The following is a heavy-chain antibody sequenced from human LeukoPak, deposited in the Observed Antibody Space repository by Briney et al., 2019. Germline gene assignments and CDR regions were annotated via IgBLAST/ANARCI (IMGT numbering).Heavy chain of an antibody. CDR3: ARGRCSSTSCYRWFDP. V-gene: IGHV1-8*01. J-gene: IGHJ5*02. D-gene: IGHD2-2*02. CDR2: MNPNSGNT. Sequence: ASVKVSCKASGYTFTSYDINWVRQATGQGLEWMGWMNPNSGNTGYAQKFQGRVTMTRNTSIGTAYMELSSLRSEDTAVYYCARGRCSSTSCYRWFDPWGQGTLVTVSS. CDR1: GYTFTSYD.